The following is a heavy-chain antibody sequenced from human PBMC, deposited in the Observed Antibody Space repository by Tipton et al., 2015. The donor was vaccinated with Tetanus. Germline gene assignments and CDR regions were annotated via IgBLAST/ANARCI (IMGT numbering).Heavy chain of an antibody. D-gene: IGHD3-10*01. CDR1: GASLRGGDYH. Sequence: TLSLTCTVSGASLRGGDYHWSWIRQPPGKGPEWIGSTYYTGSTDYNPSLKSRVTISVDTSKSQFSLRLTSVTAADTAVYYCARSKLLWFWESLSGFDSWGQGTLVSVSA. J-gene: IGHJ4*02. CDR2: TYYTGST. CDR3: ARSKLLWFWESLSGFDS. V-gene: IGHV4-61*08.